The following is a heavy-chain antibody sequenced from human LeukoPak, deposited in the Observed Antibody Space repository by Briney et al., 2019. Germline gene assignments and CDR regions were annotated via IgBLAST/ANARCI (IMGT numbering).Heavy chain of an antibody. CDR1: GFTVSSNY. Sequence: GGSLRLSCAASGFTVSSNYMSWVRQAPGKGLEWVSVIYSGGSTYYADSVKGRFTISRDNSKNTLYLQMNSLRAEDTAVYYCAREPQQDYFFDYWGQGTLVTVSS. CDR3: AREPQQDYFFDY. V-gene: IGHV3-53*01. CDR2: IYSGGST. J-gene: IGHJ4*02. D-gene: IGHD6-13*01.